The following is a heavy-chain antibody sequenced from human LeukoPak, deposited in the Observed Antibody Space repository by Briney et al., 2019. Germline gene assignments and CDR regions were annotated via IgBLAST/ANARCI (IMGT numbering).Heavy chain of an antibody. CDR1: GYTFTSYY. D-gene: IGHD2-21*01. J-gene: IGHJ3*02. CDR2: INPSGGST. CDR3: ARDQGLGTDAFDI. Sequence: ASVKVSCKASGYTFTSYYMHWVRQAPGQGLEWMGIINPSGGSTSYAQKFQGRVTMTRDMSTSTVYMELSSLRSEDTAVYYCARDQGLGTDAFDIWGQGTMVTVSS. V-gene: IGHV1-46*01.